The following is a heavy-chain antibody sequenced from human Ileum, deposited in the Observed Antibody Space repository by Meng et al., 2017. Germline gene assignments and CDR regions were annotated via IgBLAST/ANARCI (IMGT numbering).Heavy chain of an antibody. D-gene: IGHD1-26*01. J-gene: IGHJ4*02. Sequence: QVQLTHWGAALLKPLTTLSLPFACFGGSFNDYYWSWVRQSPGKGLEWIGQIHHSGRTNYKSSLERRVTISVDTSKSQFSLKLTSVTAADTAMYYCVRGPARETHDFDYWGQGALVTVSS. CDR1: GGSFNDYY. V-gene: IGHV4-34*01. CDR3: VRGPARETHDFDY. CDR2: IHHSGRT.